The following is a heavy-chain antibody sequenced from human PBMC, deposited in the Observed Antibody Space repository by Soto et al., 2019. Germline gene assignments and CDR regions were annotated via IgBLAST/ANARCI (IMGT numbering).Heavy chain of an antibody. Sequence: EVQLVESGGLVVPPGGSLRLSCAASGFNFYRFTMHWLRQTPERGLEWVSYIRSDSGDIKYEDSVRGRLTISRNNSENSVYLHLNSLRTEYTGVYYCAKERYCGGDCFYFDFWGEGTRVTVSS. CDR3: AKERYCGGDCFYFDF. J-gene: IGHJ4*02. CDR1: GFNFYRFT. V-gene: IGHV3-43*01. CDR2: IRSDSGDI. D-gene: IGHD2-21*02.